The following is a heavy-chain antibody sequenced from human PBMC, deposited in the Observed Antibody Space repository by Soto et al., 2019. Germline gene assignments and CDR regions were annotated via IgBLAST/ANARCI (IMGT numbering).Heavy chain of an antibody. Sequence: PGESLKISCMGSGYSFTSYWISWVRQMPGKGLEWMGRIDPSDSYTNYSPSFQGHVTISADKSISTAYLQWSSLKASDTAMYYCASSLSYCSSTSCYTGMDYWGQGTLVTVSS. CDR1: GYSFTSYW. V-gene: IGHV5-10-1*01. CDR2: IDPSDSYT. J-gene: IGHJ4*02. D-gene: IGHD2-2*02. CDR3: ASSLSYCSSTSCYTGMDY.